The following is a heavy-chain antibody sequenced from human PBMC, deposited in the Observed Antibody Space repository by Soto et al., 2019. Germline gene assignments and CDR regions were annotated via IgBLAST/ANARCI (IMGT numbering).Heavy chain of an antibody. Sequence: QVQLQQWGAGLLKPSETLSLTCAVYGGSFSGYYWSWIRQPPGKGLEWIGEINHSGSTNYNPSLKSRVTISVDTSKNQFSLKLSSVTAADTAVYYCARGVGSIWYFFGYGMDVWGQGTTVTVSS. CDR1: GGSFSGYY. CDR3: ARGVGSIWYFFGYGMDV. J-gene: IGHJ6*02. CDR2: INHSGST. V-gene: IGHV4-34*01. D-gene: IGHD6-13*01.